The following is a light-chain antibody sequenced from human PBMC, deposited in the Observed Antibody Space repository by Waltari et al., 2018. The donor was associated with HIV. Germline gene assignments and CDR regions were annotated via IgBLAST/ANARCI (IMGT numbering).Light chain of an antibody. CDR2: TDN. CDR1: SSNIGSNT. Sequence: QSVLTQPPSASGTPGQRVSISCSGSSSNIGSNTVNWYQQLPGTAPKLLIYTDNQWPSGVPDRFSGSKADTSASLAISGLQSEDEADYYCSTWDDGLDGPVFGGGTKLTVL. V-gene: IGLV1-44*01. J-gene: IGLJ3*02. CDR3: STWDDGLDGPV.